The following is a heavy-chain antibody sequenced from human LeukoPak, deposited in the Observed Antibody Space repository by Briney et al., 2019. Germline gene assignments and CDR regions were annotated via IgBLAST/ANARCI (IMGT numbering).Heavy chain of an antibody. Sequence: GGSLRLSCAASGFTFSSYGMSWVRQAPGKGLEWVSATSGSGGSTYYADSVKGRFTISRDNSKNTLYLQMNNLRAEDTAVYYCARDPRESSLYAFDIWGQGTMVTVSS. V-gene: IGHV3-23*01. D-gene: IGHD2-15*01. CDR3: ARDPRESSLYAFDI. J-gene: IGHJ3*02. CDR1: GFTFSSYG. CDR2: TSGSGGST.